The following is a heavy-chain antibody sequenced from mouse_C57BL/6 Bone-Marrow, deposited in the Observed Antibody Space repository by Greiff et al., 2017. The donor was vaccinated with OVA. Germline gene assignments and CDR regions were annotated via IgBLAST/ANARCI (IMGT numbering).Heavy chain of an antibody. CDR1: GYAFSSYW. Sequence: QVQLQQSGAELVKPGASVKISCKASGYAFSSYWMNWVKQRPGKGLEWIGQIYPGDGDTNYNGKFKGKATLTADKSSSTAYMQLSSLTSEDSAVYFCARIIYYGNQYDLDYWGQGTTLTVSS. CDR2: IYPGDGDT. D-gene: IGHD2-1*01. CDR3: ARIIYYGNQYDLDY. J-gene: IGHJ2*01. V-gene: IGHV1-80*01.